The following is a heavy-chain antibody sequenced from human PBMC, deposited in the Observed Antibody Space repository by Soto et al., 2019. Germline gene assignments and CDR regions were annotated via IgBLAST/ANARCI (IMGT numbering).Heavy chain of an antibody. D-gene: IGHD3-22*01. V-gene: IGHV4-30-4*01. J-gene: IGHJ6*02. CDR2: IYYSGST. CDR3: ARDLLGYSGVDGVDV. CDR1: GGSISSGDYY. Sequence: QVHLQESGPGLVKPSQTLSLTCTVSGGSISSGDYYWSWIRQPPGKGLEWIGYIYYSGSTYYNSSLKSRRTVSVDASTNRFSLKLSSVTAADTAVYYCARDLLGYSGVDGVDVWGQGTTVTVSS.